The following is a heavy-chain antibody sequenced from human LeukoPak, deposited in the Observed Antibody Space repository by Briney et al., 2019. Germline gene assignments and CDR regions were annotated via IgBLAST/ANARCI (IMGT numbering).Heavy chain of an antibody. CDR3: AKSREDGYYLSPDY. J-gene: IGHJ4*02. CDR1: GYTFTGYY. CDR2: INPDSGAT. D-gene: IGHD5-24*01. Sequence: ASVKVSCKTSGYTFTGYYINWVRQAPGQGLEWMGWINPDSGATHYEQQFQGWVTMTRDTSISTAYMELTGLKSDDTAVYYCAKSREDGYYLSPDYWGQGTLVTVSS. V-gene: IGHV1-2*04.